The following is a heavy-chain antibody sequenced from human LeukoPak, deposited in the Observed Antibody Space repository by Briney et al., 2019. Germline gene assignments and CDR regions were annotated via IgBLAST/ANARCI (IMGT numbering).Heavy chain of an antibody. CDR2: IYYSGST. CDR3: ARLRSGGYYYYMDV. CDR1: GGSISSYY. V-gene: IGHV4-59*01. Sequence: SETLSLTCTVSGGSISSYYWSWIRQPPGEGLEWIGYIYYSGSTNYNPSLKSRVTISVDTSKNQFSLKLSSVTAADTAVYYCARLRSGGYYYYMDVWGKGTTVTVSS. J-gene: IGHJ6*03. D-gene: IGHD1-14*01.